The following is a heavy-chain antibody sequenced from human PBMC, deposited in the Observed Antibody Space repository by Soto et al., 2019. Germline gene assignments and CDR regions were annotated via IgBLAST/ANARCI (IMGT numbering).Heavy chain of an antibody. J-gene: IGHJ6*02. V-gene: IGHV4-61*01. CDR3: ARIPRYSSSGRYYYYYGMYV. Sequence: QVQLQESGPGLVKPSETLSLTCTVSGGSVSSGSYYWSWIRQPPGKGLEWIGYIYYSGSTNYNPSLKSRFTISVDTCKYQFSLKLSSVPAADTAVHYCARIPRYSSSGRYYYYYGMYVWGQGTTVTVSS. CDR1: GGSVSSGSYY. CDR2: IYYSGST. D-gene: IGHD6-13*01.